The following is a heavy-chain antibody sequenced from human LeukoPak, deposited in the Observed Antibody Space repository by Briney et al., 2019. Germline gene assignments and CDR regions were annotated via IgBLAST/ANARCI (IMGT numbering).Heavy chain of an antibody. D-gene: IGHD7-27*01. V-gene: IGHV4-39*01. Sequence: SETLSLTCTVSGGSISSSSYYWGWIRQPPGRGLEWIGSIYYSGSTYYNPSLKSRVTISVDTSKNQFSLKLSSVTAADTAVYYCARQRLGMGQNRVDYWGQGTLVTVSS. CDR3: ARQRLGMGQNRVDY. J-gene: IGHJ4*02. CDR2: IYYSGST. CDR1: GGSISSSSYY.